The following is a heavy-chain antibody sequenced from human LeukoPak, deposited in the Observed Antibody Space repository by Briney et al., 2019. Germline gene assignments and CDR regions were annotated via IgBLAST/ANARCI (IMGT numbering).Heavy chain of an antibody. Sequence: SETLSLTCTVSGDSTSSGLYYWTWIRQPAGKGLEWIGRIYTSGSTNYNPSLKSRVTISVDTSKNQFSLRLTSVTAADTAVYYCARLLRPRYCSSTSCYRYYYYMDVWGKGTTVTISS. CDR3: ARLLRPRYCSSTSCYRYYYYMDV. V-gene: IGHV4-61*02. J-gene: IGHJ6*03. D-gene: IGHD2-2*01. CDR2: IYTSGST. CDR1: GDSTSSGLYY.